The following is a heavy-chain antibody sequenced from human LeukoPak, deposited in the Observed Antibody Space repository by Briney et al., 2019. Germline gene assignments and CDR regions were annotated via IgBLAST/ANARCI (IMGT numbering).Heavy chain of an antibody. J-gene: IGHJ4*02. D-gene: IGHD3-22*01. CDR2: IYYSGST. Sequence: SETLSLTCTVSGGSISSGDYYWSWIRQPPGKGLEWIGYIYYSGSTYYNPPLKSRVTISVDTSKNQFSLKLSSVTAADTAVYYCARGEMSYDSSGYRSGVFDYWGQGTLVTVSS. CDR1: GGSISSGDYY. CDR3: ARGEMSYDSSGYRSGVFDY. V-gene: IGHV4-30-4*01.